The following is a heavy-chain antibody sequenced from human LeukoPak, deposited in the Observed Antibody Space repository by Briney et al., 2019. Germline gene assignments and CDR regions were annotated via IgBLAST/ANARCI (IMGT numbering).Heavy chain of an antibody. Sequence: ASVKVSCKASGYTFTSYGISWVRQAPGQGLEWMGWIGAYNGNTNYAQKLQGRVTMTTDTSTSTAYMELRSLRSDDTAVYYCARDPGIAAAGTWSYWGQRTLVTVSS. V-gene: IGHV1-18*04. CDR1: GYTFTSYG. CDR2: IGAYNGNT. J-gene: IGHJ4*02. CDR3: ARDPGIAAAGTWSY. D-gene: IGHD6-13*01.